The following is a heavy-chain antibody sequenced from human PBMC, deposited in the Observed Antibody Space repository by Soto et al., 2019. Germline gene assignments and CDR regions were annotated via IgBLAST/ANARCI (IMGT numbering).Heavy chain of an antibody. CDR3: TRGLLGGAPSYTFHGMDV. D-gene: IGHD1-26*01. J-gene: IGHJ6*01. CDR2: SRNIVNSHTT. Sequence: EVQLVESGGGLVQPGGSLRLSCAASGFTFSDHYMDWVRQAPGKGLEWVARSRNIVNSHTTEYAASVKGRFTISRDESKSSLYLQMNSLKIEDTAVYYCTRGLLGGAPSYTFHGMDVWGQGTTVTVSS. V-gene: IGHV3-72*01. CDR1: GFTFSDHY.